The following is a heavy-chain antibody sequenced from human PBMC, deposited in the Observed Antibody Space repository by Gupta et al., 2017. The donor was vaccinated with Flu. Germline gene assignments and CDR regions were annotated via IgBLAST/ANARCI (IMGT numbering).Heavy chain of an antibody. Sequence: WVRVAAGKGVELVANINRDGSEKNYVDSAKGRFTNSRDNAEDPLFLYMTSVGAEDTAVYYCARYGFSFGLGLWGQGTTVTVSS. D-gene: IGHD3-10*01. V-gene: IGHV3-7*03. CDR2: INRDGSEK. CDR3: ARYGFSFGLGL. J-gene: IGHJ6*02.